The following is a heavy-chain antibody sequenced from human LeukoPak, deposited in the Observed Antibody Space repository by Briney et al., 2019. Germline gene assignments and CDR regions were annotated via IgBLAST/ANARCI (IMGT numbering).Heavy chain of an antibody. D-gene: IGHD3-3*01. CDR2: IYHSGST. CDR1: GFTFSSYA. V-gene: IGHV4-38-2*01. Sequence: GSLRLSCAASGFTFSSYAMNWVRQAPGKGLEWIGSIYHSGSTYYNPSLKSRVTISVDTSKNQFSLKLSSVTAADTAVYYCARDDFWSGYVYYMDVWGKGTTVTVSS. CDR3: ARDDFWSGYVYYMDV. J-gene: IGHJ6*03.